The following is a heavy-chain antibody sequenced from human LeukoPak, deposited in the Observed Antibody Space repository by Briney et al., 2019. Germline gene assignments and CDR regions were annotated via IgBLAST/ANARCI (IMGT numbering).Heavy chain of an antibody. CDR2: INPSGVST. D-gene: IGHD3-3*01. CDR3: ARRGMRVEYGMDV. J-gene: IGHJ6*02. V-gene: IGHV1-46*01. Sequence: ASVTVSCKASGYTFSSYQMHWVRQAPGQGLEWMGKINPSGVSTNYAQKFQGRVTMTRDTSTNTVYMELSSLRSEDTAVYYCARRGMRVEYGMDVWGQGTTVTVSS. CDR1: GYTFSSYQ.